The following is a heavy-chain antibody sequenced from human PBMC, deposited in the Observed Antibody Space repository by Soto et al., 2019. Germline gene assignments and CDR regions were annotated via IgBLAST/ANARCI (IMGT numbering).Heavy chain of an antibody. CDR2: IIPIFGTA. CDR3: ARADFWSGRSDYYYYGMDV. D-gene: IGHD3-3*01. Sequence: GASVKVSCKASGGTFSSYAISWVRQAPGQGLEWMGGIIPIFGTANYAQKFQGRVTITADESTSTAYMELSSLRSEDTAVYYCARADFWSGRSDYYYYGMDVWGQGTTVTVSS. J-gene: IGHJ6*02. V-gene: IGHV1-69*13. CDR1: GGTFSSYA.